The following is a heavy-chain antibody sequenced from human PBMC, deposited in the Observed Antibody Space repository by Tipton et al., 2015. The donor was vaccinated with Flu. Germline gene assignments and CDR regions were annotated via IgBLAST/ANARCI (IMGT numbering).Heavy chain of an antibody. Sequence: QLVQSGAEVKKPRSSVKVSCKASGGTFSSYAISWVRQAPGQGLEWMGRIIPIFGTANYAQKFQARVTITADESTSTAYMELSSLRSEDTAVYYCARGPDIVVVPAAMGWFDPWGQGTLVTVSS. D-gene: IGHD2-2*01. V-gene: IGHV1-69*18. CDR2: IIPIFGTA. J-gene: IGHJ5*02. CDR3: ARGPDIVVVPAAMGWFDP. CDR1: GGTFSSYA.